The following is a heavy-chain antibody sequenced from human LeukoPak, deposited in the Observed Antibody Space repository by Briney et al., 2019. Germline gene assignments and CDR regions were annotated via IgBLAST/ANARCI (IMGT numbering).Heavy chain of an antibody. CDR2: INHGGST. CDR3: GGGIYYYYYGMDV. D-gene: IGHD2-15*01. J-gene: IGHJ6*02. CDR1: GGSFSGYY. Sequence: SETLSLTCAVYGGSFSGYYWSWIRQPPGKGLEWIGEINHGGSTNYNPSLKSRVTISVDTSKNQFSLKLSSVTAADTAVYYCGGGIYYYYYGMDVWGQGTTVTVSS. V-gene: IGHV4-34*01.